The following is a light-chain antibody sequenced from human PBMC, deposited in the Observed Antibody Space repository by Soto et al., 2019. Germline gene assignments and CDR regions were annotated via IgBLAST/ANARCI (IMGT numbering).Light chain of an antibody. Sequence: EIVLTQSPGTLSLSPGERATLSCRASQSVSSSYLAWYQQKPGQTPRLLIYGASSRATGIPDRFSGGGSGTDVTLTISRLEPEDFAVYYCQQGGSSPRTCGQGTKVEIK. CDR1: QSVSSSY. CDR3: QQGGSSPRT. V-gene: IGKV3-20*01. CDR2: GAS. J-gene: IGKJ1*01.